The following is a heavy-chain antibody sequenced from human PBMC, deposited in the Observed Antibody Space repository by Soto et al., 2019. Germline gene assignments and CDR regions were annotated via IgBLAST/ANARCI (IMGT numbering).Heavy chain of an antibody. CDR1: GGYISSYY. J-gene: IGHJ4*02. Sequence: SETMSLTSTVLGGYISSYYWRWIRQPPGKGLEWIGYIYYSGSTNYNPSLKSRVTISVDTSKNQFSLKLSSVTAADTAVYYCAGNLSGYDPVDYWGQGTLVTVSS. CDR3: AGNLSGYDPVDY. CDR2: IYYSGST. D-gene: IGHD5-12*01. V-gene: IGHV4-59*01.